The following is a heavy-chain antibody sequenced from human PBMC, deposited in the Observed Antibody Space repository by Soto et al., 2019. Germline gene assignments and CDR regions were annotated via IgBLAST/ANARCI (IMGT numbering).Heavy chain of an antibody. CDR3: ARGGYTYGYSLDS. CDR2: IDRDSGDT. V-gene: IGHV1-2*04. D-gene: IGHD5-18*01. J-gene: IGHJ4*02. Sequence: GQGLEWMGWIDRDSGDTNYAQRFQGWVTMTRDSSISTAYLELNRLRSDDTAVYYCARGGYTYGYSLDSWGQGTLVTVSS.